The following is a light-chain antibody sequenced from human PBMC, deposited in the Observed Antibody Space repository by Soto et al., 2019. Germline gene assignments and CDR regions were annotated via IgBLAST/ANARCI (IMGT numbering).Light chain of an antibody. J-gene: IGKJ1*01. CDR2: GAS. CDR3: QQYGSSPTWT. CDR1: QSVSSN. V-gene: IGKV3-20*01. Sequence: IVLTQSPATLSVSPGERATLSCRASQSVSSNLAWYQQKPGQAPRLLIYGASSRATGIPDRFSGSGSGTDFTLTISRLEPEDFAVYYCQQYGSSPTWTFGQGTKVDIK.